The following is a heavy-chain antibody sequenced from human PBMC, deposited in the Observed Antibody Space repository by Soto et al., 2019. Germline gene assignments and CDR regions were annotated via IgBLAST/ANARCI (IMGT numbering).Heavy chain of an antibody. J-gene: IGHJ4*02. D-gene: IGHD6-19*01. CDR2: ISGSGGST. CDR3: AKDRSSSGWYGD. CDR1: GFTFSSYA. V-gene: IGHV3-23*01. Sequence: EVQLLESGGGLVQPGGSLRLSCAASGFTFSSYAMSWVRQPPGKGLEWVAAISGSGGSTYYADPVKGRFTISRDNSKKTLYLQMNILRAEDTAVYYCAKDRSSSGWYGDWGQGTLGTVSS.